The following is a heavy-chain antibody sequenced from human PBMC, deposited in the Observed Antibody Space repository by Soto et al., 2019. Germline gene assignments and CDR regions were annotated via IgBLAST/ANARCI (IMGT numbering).Heavy chain of an antibody. CDR1: GGSISSGGYS. Sequence: SETLSLTCAVSGGSISSGGYSWSWIRQPPGKGLEWIGYIYHSGSTYYNPSLKSRVTISVDRSKNQFSLKLSSVTAADTAVYYCARAGRRDDAFDIWGQGTMVTVSS. J-gene: IGHJ3*02. D-gene: IGHD3-10*01. CDR3: ARAGRRDDAFDI. CDR2: IYHSGST. V-gene: IGHV4-30-2*01.